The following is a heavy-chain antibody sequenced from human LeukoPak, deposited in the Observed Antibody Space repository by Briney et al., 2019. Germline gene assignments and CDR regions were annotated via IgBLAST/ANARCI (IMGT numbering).Heavy chain of an antibody. V-gene: IGHV4-34*01. D-gene: IGHD3-10*01. CDR2: INHRGST. J-gene: IGHJ3*02. CDR3: ARDRLPYYYGSGHAFDI. CDR1: GGSFSGYC. Sequence: SETLSLTCAVYGGSFSGYCWSWIRQPPGKGLEWIGEINHRGSTNYNPSLKSRVTISVDTSKNQFSLKLSSVTAADPAVYYCARDRLPYYYGSGHAFDIWGRGTMVTVSS.